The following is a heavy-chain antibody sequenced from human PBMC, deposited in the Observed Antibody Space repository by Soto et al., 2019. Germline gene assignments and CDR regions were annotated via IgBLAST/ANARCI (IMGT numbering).Heavy chain of an antibody. D-gene: IGHD3-9*01. CDR3: ARDSPYGFYDILTGYYTSVPNDAFDI. CDR2: IKQDGSEK. CDR1: GFTFSSYW. V-gene: IGHV3-7*01. J-gene: IGHJ3*02. Sequence: GSLRLSCAASGFTFSSYWMSWVRQAPGKGLEWVANIKQDGSEKYYVDSVKGRFTISRDNAKNSLYLQMNSLRAEDTAVYYCARDSPYGFYDILTGYYTSVPNDAFDIWGQGTMVTVSS.